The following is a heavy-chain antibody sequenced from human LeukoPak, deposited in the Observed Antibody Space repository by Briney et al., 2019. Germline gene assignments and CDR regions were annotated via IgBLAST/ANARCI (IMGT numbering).Heavy chain of an antibody. J-gene: IGHJ4*02. V-gene: IGHV4-59*01. D-gene: IGHD6-6*01. CDR1: GGSISSYY. CDR2: IYYSGST. Sequence: SETLSLTCTVSGGSISSYYWSWIRQPPGKGLEWIGYIYYSGSTNYNPSLKSRVTISVDTSKNQFSLKLSSVTAADTAVYYCARGDSIAALAYWGQGTLVTVSS. CDR3: ARGDSIAALAY.